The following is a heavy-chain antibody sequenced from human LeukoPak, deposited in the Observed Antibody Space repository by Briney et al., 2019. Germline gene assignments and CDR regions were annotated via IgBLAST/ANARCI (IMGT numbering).Heavy chain of an antibody. Sequence: GGSLRLSCAASGFTFDDYAMHWVRQAPGKGLEWVSGISWNSGSIGYADSVKGRFTISRDNAKNSLYLQMNSLRAEDTAVYYCARGVGLIAAAGSFDYWGQGTLVTVSS. V-gene: IGHV3-9*01. CDR1: GFTFDDYA. CDR2: ISWNSGSI. CDR3: ARGVGLIAAAGSFDY. J-gene: IGHJ4*02. D-gene: IGHD6-13*01.